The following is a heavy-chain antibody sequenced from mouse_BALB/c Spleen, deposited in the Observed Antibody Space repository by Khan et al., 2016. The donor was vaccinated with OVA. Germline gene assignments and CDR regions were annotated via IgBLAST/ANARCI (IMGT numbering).Heavy chain of an antibody. CDR1: GYTFTNYG. CDR2: INTHTGEA. V-gene: IGHV9-3-1*01. J-gene: IGHJ4*01. CDR3: ARPPYFSYVMVY. D-gene: IGHD2-10*01. Sequence: QVQLQQSGPELMKPGASVKISYKASGYTFTNYGMNWVKQAPGKGLKWMGWINTHTGEATYADDFKGRFALSLETSASTAYLQINSLKNEDTATYFCARPPYFSYVMVYWGQGTSVTVSS.